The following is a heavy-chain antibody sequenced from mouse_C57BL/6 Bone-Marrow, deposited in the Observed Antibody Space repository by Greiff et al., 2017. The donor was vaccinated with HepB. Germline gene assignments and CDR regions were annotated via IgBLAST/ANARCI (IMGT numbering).Heavy chain of an antibody. CDR3: ARGGTVVAPFAY. CDR2: IYPRSGNT. Sequence: QVQLQQSGAELARPGASVKLSCKASGYTFTSYGISWVKQRTGQGLEWIGEIYPRSGNTYYNEKFKGKATLTADKSSSTAYMELRSLTSEDSAVYFCARGGTVVAPFAYWGQGTLVTVSA. CDR1: GYTFTSYG. V-gene: IGHV1-81*01. D-gene: IGHD1-1*01. J-gene: IGHJ3*01.